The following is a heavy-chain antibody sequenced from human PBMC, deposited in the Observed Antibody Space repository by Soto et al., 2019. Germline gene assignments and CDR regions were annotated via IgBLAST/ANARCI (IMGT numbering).Heavy chain of an antibody. J-gene: IGHJ4*02. CDR3: ARAQYYYDSSGYYPQYFDY. V-gene: IGHV1-69*01. CDR2: IIPIFGIA. CDR1: GGTFSSYA. D-gene: IGHD3-22*01. Sequence: QVQLVQSGAEVKKPGSSVKVSCKASGGTFSSYAISWVRQAPGQGLEWMGGIIPIFGIANYAQKFQGRVTITADESTSTAYMELSSLRSEDTAVYYCARAQYYYDSSGYYPQYFDYWGQGTLVTVSS.